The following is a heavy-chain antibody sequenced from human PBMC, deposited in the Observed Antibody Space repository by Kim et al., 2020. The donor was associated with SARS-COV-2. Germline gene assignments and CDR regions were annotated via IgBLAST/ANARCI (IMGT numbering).Heavy chain of an antibody. Sequence: SVKVSCKASGGTFSSYAISWVRQAPGQGLEWMGGIIPIFGTANYAQKFQGRVTITADESTSTAYMELSSLRSEDTAVYYCASGVAYYDILTGWKSYYYYYGMDVWGQGTTVTVSS. J-gene: IGHJ6*02. CDR3: ASGVAYYDILTGWKSYYYYYGMDV. V-gene: IGHV1-69*13. CDR2: IIPIFGTA. CDR1: GGTFSSYA. D-gene: IGHD3-9*01.